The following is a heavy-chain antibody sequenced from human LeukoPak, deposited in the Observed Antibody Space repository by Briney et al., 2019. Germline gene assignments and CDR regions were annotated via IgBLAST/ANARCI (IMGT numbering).Heavy chain of an antibody. CDR1: GFTFSSYS. CDR2: ISSSSSYI. J-gene: IGHJ4*02. Sequence: PGGSLRLSCAASGFTFSSYSMNWVHQAPGKGLEWVSSISSSSSYIYYADSVKGRFTISRDNAKNSLYLQMNSLRAEDTAVYYCARRRDGYYFDYWGQGTLVTVSS. D-gene: IGHD5-24*01. CDR3: ARRRDGYYFDY. V-gene: IGHV3-21*01.